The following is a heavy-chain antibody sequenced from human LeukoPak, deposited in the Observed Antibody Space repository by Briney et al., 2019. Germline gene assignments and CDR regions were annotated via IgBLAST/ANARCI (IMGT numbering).Heavy chain of an antibody. CDR1: GYTLTELS. V-gene: IGHV1-24*01. J-gene: IGHJ4*02. CDR2: FDPKDGDT. D-gene: IGHD3-22*01. Sequence: ASVKVSCKVSGYTLTELSVHWVRQAPGKGLEWMGNFDPKDGDTIYAQRFQGRVTMTRNTSISTAYMELSSLRSEDTAVYYCARGRVWYYYDSSGYWNYWGQGTLVTVSS. CDR3: ARGRVWYYYDSSGYWNY.